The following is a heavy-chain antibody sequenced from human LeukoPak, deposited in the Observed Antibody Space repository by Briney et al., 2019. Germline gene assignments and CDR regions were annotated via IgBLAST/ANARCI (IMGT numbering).Heavy chain of an antibody. CDR3: ARGRIVGANYFDY. CDR1: GGSISNYF. J-gene: IGHJ4*02. D-gene: IGHD1-26*01. Sequence: PSETLSLTCTVSGGSISNYFWSWVRQPAGKGLEWIGRIYSTGRSDYNPSLKSRITMSVDTSKNQFSLKLSSVTAADTAVYYCARGRIVGANYFDYWGQGTLVTVSS. V-gene: IGHV4-4*07. CDR2: IYSTGRS.